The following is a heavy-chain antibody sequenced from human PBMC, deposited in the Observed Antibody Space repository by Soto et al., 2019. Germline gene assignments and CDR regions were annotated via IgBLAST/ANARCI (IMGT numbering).Heavy chain of an antibody. CDR2: IIPIFGTA. V-gene: IGHV1-69*05. Sequence: QVQLVQSGAEVKKPGSSVKVSCKASGSTFSSYAISWVRQAPGQGLEWMGGIIPIFGTANYAQKFQGRVTITXXEXTXXAYMELSSLRSEDTAVYYCARDPRAVAGTRGWFDPWGQGTLVTVSS. CDR3: ARDPRAVAGTRGWFDP. J-gene: IGHJ5*02. CDR1: GSTFSSYA. D-gene: IGHD6-19*01.